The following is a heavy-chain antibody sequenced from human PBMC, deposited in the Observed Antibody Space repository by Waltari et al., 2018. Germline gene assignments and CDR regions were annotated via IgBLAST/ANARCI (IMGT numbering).Heavy chain of an antibody. CDR3: ARDYYYGSGSLDS. CDR1: GDSISSYY. Sequence: QVQLQESGPGLVKASETLSLICSVSGDSISSYYWSWIRQPPGKGLEWIGYISPSGSTNSHPSRKSRVTISVDTSKNQFSLKLGSVTAADTALYYCARDYYYGSGSLDSWGQGALVTVSS. CDR2: ISPSGST. V-gene: IGHV4-4*09. D-gene: IGHD3-10*01. J-gene: IGHJ4*02.